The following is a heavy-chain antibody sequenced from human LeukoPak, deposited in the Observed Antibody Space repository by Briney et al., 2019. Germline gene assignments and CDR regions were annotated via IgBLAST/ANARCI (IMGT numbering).Heavy chain of an antibody. V-gene: IGHV4-4*07. CDR3: ARGGYGDYFWFDP. CDR2: IYTSGIT. CDR1: DGSINNYY. D-gene: IGHD4-17*01. Sequence: PSETLSLTCTVSDGSINNYYWSWIRQPAGKGLEWIGRIYTSGITNSNRSLKSRVTMSVDTSKNQFSLKLSSVTAADTDVYYCARGGYGDYFWFDPWGQGTLVTVSS. J-gene: IGHJ5*02.